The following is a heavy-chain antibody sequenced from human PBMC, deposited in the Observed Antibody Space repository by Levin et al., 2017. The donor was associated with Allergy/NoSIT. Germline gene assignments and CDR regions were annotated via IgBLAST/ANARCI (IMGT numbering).Heavy chain of an antibody. J-gene: IGHJ4*02. CDR3: AKVLSTAGCDY. CDR1: GFAFNSYA. V-gene: IGHV3-23*01. D-gene: IGHD6-13*01. CDR2: LSDIGGST. Sequence: GGSLRLSCATSGFAFNSYAMSWVRQTPGKGLEWVSSLSDIGGSTYYADSVKGRFTISRDSSKNTLYLQMNSLRAEDTAVYYCAKVLSTAGCDYWGQGTLVTVSS.